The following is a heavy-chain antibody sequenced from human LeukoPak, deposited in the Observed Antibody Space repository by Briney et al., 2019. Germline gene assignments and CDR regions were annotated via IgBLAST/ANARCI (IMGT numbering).Heavy chain of an antibody. CDR3: TPSIAVAGSLDY. V-gene: IGHV3-15*01. CDR1: GFTFSNVW. J-gene: IGHJ4*02. D-gene: IGHD6-19*01. CDR2: IKSKTDGGTT. Sequence: PGGSLRLSCAASGFTFSNVWMSWVRQAPGMGLEWVGRIKSKTDGGTTDYAAPVKGRFTISRDDSKNTLNLQMNSLKTEDTAVYYCTPSIAVAGSLDYWGQGTLVTVSS.